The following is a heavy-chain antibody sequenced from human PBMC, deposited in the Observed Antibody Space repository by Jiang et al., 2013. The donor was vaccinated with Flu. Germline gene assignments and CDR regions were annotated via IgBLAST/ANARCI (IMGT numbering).Heavy chain of an antibody. V-gene: IGHV4-34*01. J-gene: IGHJ4*02. CDR2: IDRSGDT. Sequence: LSLTCAVHGGSFNHYYWSWIRQAPGKGLEWIGEIDRSGDTNYNPSLKSRVTMSVDTSKNQFSLKLTSVTAADMAVYYCARHRSSWYPIDYWGQGTLVTVSS. CDR3: ARHRSSWYPIDY. CDR1: GGSFNHYY. D-gene: IGHD6-13*01.